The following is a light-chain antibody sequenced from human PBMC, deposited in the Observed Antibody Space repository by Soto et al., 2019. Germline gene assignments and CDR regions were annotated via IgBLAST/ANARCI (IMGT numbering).Light chain of an antibody. CDR1: SSDVGGFNS. V-gene: IGLV2-14*03. CDR2: DVV. J-gene: IGLJ1*01. CDR3: SSYTSTMTNV. Sequence: QSALPQPASVSGSPGQSITISCTGTSSDVGGFNSVSWYRLRPGTAPKLILYDVVDRPSGVSYRFSGSKSGNTASLTISGLQAADEADYFCSSYTSTMTNVFGSGTKVTVL.